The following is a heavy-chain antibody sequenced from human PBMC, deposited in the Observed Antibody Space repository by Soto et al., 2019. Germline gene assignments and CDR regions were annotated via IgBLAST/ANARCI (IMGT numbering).Heavy chain of an antibody. CDR3: ARGGGYYGSGAYYRGYFDH. J-gene: IGHJ4*02. Sequence: ASVKVSCKASGYSFANYTIHWVRQAPGQGLEWMGWLNPDTASTKFSPKFQGRVIVTRDKSANTAFMQLTSLTSEDTALYYCARGGGYYGSGAYYRGYFDHWGLGTLVTVSS. CDR2: LNPDTAST. CDR1: GYSFANYT. V-gene: IGHV1-3*01. D-gene: IGHD3-10*01.